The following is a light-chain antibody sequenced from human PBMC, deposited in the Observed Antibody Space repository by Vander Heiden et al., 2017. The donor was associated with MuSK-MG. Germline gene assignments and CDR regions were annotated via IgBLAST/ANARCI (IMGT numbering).Light chain of an antibody. V-gene: IGKV1-39*01. CDR1: QNIEIY. Sequence: DIQMTQSPSSLSASVGDRVTIPCRASQNIEIYLNWYQQKPGKAPKLLISNASNLQSGVPLRFSGSGSGTDFTLTISTLQSEDFATYYCQQSDRNPITFGQGTRLETK. CDR2: NAS. J-gene: IGKJ5*01. CDR3: QQSDRNPIT.